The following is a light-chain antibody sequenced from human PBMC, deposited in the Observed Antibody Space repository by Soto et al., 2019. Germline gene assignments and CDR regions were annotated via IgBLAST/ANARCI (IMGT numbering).Light chain of an antibody. CDR2: AAS. J-gene: IGKJ2*01. V-gene: IGKV1-39*01. CDR3: QQSYSTRYT. CDR1: QSISSY. Sequence: DIQMTQSPSSLSASVGDRVTITCRASQSISSYLNWYQQKPGKAPKLLIYAASSLQSGVTSRFSGSGSGTDFTLTISILQPEDFATYYCQQSYSTRYTFGQGTKLEIK.